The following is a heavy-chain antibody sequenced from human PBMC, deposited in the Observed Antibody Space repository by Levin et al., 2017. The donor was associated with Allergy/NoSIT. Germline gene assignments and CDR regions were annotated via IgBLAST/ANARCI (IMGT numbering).Heavy chain of an antibody. CDR1: GGSISGGGYH. CDR2: TYYSGST. CDR3: AREDGSTFDF. Sequence: TLSLTCTVSGGSISGGGYHWTWIRQHPEKGLEWIGYTYYSGSTFYNPSLKSRLMISVDTSKNQFSLNVSSVTAADTAVYYCAREDGSTFDFWGQGALVTVAS. J-gene: IGHJ4*02. D-gene: IGHD2-2*03. V-gene: IGHV4-31*03.